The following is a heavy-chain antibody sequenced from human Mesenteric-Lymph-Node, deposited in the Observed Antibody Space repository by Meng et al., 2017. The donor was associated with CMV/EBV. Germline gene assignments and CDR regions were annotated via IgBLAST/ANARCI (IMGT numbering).Heavy chain of an antibody. Sequence: GESLKISCAASGFTFSSYAMSWVRQTPGKGMEWVSAISGSGGNTYYADSVKGRFTISRDNSKSTLYLQVNSLSAEDAAVYYCARYNYDSSGYGQYYFDSWGQGTLVTVSS. CDR2: ISGSGGNT. D-gene: IGHD3-22*01. V-gene: IGHV3-23*01. CDR1: GFTFSSYA. CDR3: ARYNYDSSGYGQYYFDS. J-gene: IGHJ4*02.